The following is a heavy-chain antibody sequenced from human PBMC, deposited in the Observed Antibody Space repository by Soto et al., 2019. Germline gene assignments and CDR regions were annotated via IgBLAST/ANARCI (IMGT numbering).Heavy chain of an antibody. V-gene: IGHV3-9*01. D-gene: IGHD4-17*01. CDR2: ISWISGSI. J-gene: IGHJ4*02. CDR1: GFTFDDYA. CDR3: AKGSGDYGGNFDY. Sequence: EVQLVESGGGLVQPGRSLRLSCAASGFTFDDYAMHWVRQAPGKGLEWVSGISWISGSIGYADSVKGRFTISRDNAKNSLYLQMNSLRAEDTALYYCAKGSGDYGGNFDYWGQGTLVTVSS.